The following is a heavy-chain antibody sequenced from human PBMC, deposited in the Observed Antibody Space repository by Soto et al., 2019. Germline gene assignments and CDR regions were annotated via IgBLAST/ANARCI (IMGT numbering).Heavy chain of an antibody. CDR3: ARHVSTYGRFEY. J-gene: IGHJ4*02. Sequence: SETLSLTCTVSGDSISSSTYYWGWIRQPPGKGLECIGSIYSSGSTHYNPSLKSRVTISVDTSKNQIFLKLSSVTAADTAVYYCARHVSTYGRFEYWGRGTLVTVSS. D-gene: IGHD2-2*01. V-gene: IGHV4-39*01. CDR1: GDSISSSTYY. CDR2: IYSSGST.